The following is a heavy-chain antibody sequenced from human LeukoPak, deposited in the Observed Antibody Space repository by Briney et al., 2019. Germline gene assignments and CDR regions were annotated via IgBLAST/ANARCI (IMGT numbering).Heavy chain of an antibody. V-gene: IGHV1-69*01. Sequence: SVKVSCKASGGTFSSYAISWVRQAPGQGLEWMGGIIPIFGTANYAQKFQGRVTITADESTSTAYMELSSLRSEDTAVYYCAREDCSGGSCYFDTLAYFDYWGQGALVTVSS. CDR2: IIPIFGTA. CDR3: AREDCSGGSCYFDTLAYFDY. D-gene: IGHD2-15*01. CDR1: GGTFSSYA. J-gene: IGHJ4*02.